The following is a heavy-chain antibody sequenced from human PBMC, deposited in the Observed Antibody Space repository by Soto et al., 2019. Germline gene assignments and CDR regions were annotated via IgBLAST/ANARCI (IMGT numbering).Heavy chain of an antibody. CDR2: ISAYNGNT. D-gene: IGHD6-6*01. V-gene: IGHV1-18*01. CDR1: GYTFTSYG. J-gene: IGHJ4*02. Sequence: GASVKVSCKASGYTFTSYGISWVRQAPGQRLEWMGWISAYNGNTNYAQKLQGGVTMTTDTSTSTAYMELRSLRSDDTAVYYCARARPRPYSSSHYFDYWGQGTLVTVSS. CDR3: ARARPRPYSSSHYFDY.